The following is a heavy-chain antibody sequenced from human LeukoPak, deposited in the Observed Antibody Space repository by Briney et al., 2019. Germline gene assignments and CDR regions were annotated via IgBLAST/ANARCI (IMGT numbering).Heavy chain of an antibody. CDR1: GFTFSSYA. D-gene: IGHD3-10*01. J-gene: IGHJ6*03. V-gene: IGHV3-23*01. Sequence: GGSLRLSCAASGFTFSSYAMSWVRQAPGKGLEWVSAISGSGGSTYYADSVKGRFTISRDNSKNTLYLQMNSLRAEDTAVYYCAKVGGPMVRGVIIGYYYMDVWGKGTTVTVSS. CDR2: ISGSGGST. CDR3: AKVGGPMVRGVIIGYYYMDV.